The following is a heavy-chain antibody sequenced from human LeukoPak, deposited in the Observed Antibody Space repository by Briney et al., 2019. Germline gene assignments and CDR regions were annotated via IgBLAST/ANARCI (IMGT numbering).Heavy chain of an antibody. CDR3: ARRQTFADSTAWYDTFDI. V-gene: IGHV4-59*08. CDR1: GGSISTYY. J-gene: IGHJ3*02. Sequence: SETLSLTCTVSGGSISTYYWSWIRQPPGKGLEFIAYIYRSGIINYNPSLQSRVTMSVDTSENRFSLNLSSMTAADTAVYYCARRQTFADSTAWYDTFDIWGHGTVVTVSS. CDR2: IYRSGII. D-gene: IGHD6-19*01.